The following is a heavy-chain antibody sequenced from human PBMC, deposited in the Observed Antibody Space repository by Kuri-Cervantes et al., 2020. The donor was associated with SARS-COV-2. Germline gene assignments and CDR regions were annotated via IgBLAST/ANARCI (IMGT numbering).Heavy chain of an antibody. CDR2: INPNSGGT. J-gene: IGHJ6*02. CDR3: ARGVAPNYGMDV. V-gene: IGHV1-2*04. D-gene: IGHD5-24*01. Sequence: ASVKDSCKASGYTFTGYYMHWVRQAPGQGLEWMGWINPNSGGTNYAQKFQGWVTMTRDTSISTAYMELSRLRSDDTAVYYCARGVAPNYGMDVWGQGTTVTVSS. CDR1: GYTFTGYY.